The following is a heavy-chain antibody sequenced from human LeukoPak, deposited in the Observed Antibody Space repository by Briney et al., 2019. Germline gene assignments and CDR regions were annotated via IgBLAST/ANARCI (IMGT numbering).Heavy chain of an antibody. J-gene: IGHJ6*03. CDR2: IKQDGSEK. D-gene: IGHD3-3*01. V-gene: IGHV3-7*01. CDR3: ARDAKSTTIFGEVPNETTYYYYYYMDV. Sequence: GGSLRLSCAASGFTFSSYWMTWVRQAPGKGLEWVANIKQDGSEKYYVDSVKGRFTTSRDNAKKSLYLQMNSLRAEDTAVYYCARDAKSTTIFGEVPNETTYYYYYYMDVWGKGTTVTISS. CDR1: GFTFSSYW.